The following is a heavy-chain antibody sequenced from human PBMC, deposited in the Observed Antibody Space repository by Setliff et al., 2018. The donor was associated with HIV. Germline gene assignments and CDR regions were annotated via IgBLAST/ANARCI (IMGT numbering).Heavy chain of an antibody. Sequence: SVKVSCKASGGAFSSYALSWVRQAPGQGLEWMGGIIPIFGTANYAQKFQGRVTITTDKSTSTAYMELSSLRPEDTALYFCAKDYGDGHNWGAFDIWGQGIMVTVSS. CDR1: GGAFSSYA. CDR2: IIPIFGTA. CDR3: AKDYGDGHNWGAFDI. V-gene: IGHV1-69*05. J-gene: IGHJ3*02. D-gene: IGHD1-1*01.